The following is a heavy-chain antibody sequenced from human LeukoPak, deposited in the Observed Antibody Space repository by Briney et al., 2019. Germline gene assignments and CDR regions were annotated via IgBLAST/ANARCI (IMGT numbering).Heavy chain of an antibody. J-gene: IGHJ4*02. V-gene: IGHV1-2*02. Sequence: ASVKVSRKASGYTFTGYYMHWVRQAPGQGLEWMGWINPNSGGTNYAQKFQGRVTMTRGTSISTAYMELSRLRSDDTAVYYCARAYSSSWFDAVFDYWGQGTLVTVSS. CDR2: INPNSGGT. CDR1: GYTFTGYY. CDR3: ARAYSSSWFDAVFDY. D-gene: IGHD6-13*01.